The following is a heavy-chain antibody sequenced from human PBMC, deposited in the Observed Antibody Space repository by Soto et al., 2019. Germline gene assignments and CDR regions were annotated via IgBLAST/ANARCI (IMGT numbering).Heavy chain of an antibody. CDR3: AKDMGDIVVVPAAMTYYYYYGMDV. D-gene: IGHD2-2*01. CDR2: ISYDGSNK. Sequence: QVQLVESGGGVVQPGRSLRLSCAASGFTFSSYGMHWVRQAPGKGLEWVAVISYDGSNKYYADSVKGRFTISRDNSKNTLYLQMNSLRAEDTAVYYCAKDMGDIVVVPAAMTYYYYYGMDVWGQGTTVTVSS. J-gene: IGHJ6*02. CDR1: GFTFSSYG. V-gene: IGHV3-30*18.